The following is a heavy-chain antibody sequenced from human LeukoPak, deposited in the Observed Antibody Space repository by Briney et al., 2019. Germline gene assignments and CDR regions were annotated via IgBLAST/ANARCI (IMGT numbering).Heavy chain of an antibody. D-gene: IGHD6-13*01. V-gene: IGHV3-33*01. CDR1: GFSFSSYG. J-gene: IGHJ3*02. CDR2: IWYDGSNK. CDR3: ARGRPEWSSSWYRDAFDI. Sequence: PGGSLSLSCAASGFSFSSYGMRWVRQAPGKGLEWEAFIWYDGSNKYYADSVKGRFTISRDNSKNTLYLQMNSLRAEETAVYYWARGRPEWSSSWYRDAFDIWGQGTMVTVSS.